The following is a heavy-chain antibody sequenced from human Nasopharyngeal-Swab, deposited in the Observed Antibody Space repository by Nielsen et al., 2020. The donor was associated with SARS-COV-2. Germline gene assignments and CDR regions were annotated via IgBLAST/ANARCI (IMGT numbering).Heavy chain of an antibody. CDR1: GLTFSRYS. CDR3: ARRYCSGVSCYSDY. CDR2: ISSGSSSI. D-gene: IGHD2-15*01. Sequence: GGSLRLSCVVSGLTFSRYSMNRVRQAPGKGLEWISYISSGSSSIYYTDSVKGRFTISRDNAKNSLFLQMSSLTAEDTAVYYCARRYCSGVSCYSDYWGQGTPVTVSS. J-gene: IGHJ4*02. V-gene: IGHV3-48*04.